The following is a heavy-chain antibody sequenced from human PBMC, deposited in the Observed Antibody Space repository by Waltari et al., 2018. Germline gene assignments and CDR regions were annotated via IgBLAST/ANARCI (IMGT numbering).Heavy chain of an antibody. CDR3: ARDLFPNFWSGYGFDI. V-gene: IGHV1-2*02. CDR2: SHPKSGAK. Sequence: QVHLVQSGAEVKKPGASVRVSCKTSGNTFSDYYIYWVRQAPGQGLVWMGGSHPKSGAKNPAQKVQGRVTLTRDTSTSTVYMELRGLTSDDTAIYYCARDLFPNFWSGYGFDIWGQGTKVTVSS. D-gene: IGHD3-3*01. J-gene: IGHJ3*02. CDR1: GNTFSDYY.